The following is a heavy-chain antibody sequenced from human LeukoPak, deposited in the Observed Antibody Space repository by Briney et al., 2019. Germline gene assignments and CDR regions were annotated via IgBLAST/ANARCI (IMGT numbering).Heavy chain of an antibody. D-gene: IGHD3-16*01. Sequence: PSETLSLTCTVSGVSITSYYWSWIRQPPGKGLEWIGYICYTGSTNYSPSLKSRVTMSIDTSEGQFSLKLSSVTAADTAVYYCARAWHMTRFFDYWGQGTLVTVSS. CDR3: ARAWHMTRFFDY. V-gene: IGHV4-59*01. CDR2: ICYTGST. CDR1: GVSITSYY. J-gene: IGHJ4*02.